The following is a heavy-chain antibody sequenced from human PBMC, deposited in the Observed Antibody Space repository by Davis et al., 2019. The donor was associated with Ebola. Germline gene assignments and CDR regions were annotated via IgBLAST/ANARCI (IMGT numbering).Heavy chain of an antibody. V-gene: IGHV4-34*01. D-gene: IGHD3-3*01. J-gene: IGHJ4*02. Sequence: MPSETLSLTCAVSGGSFSGNYWAWIRQSPGKGLECIGEVDDGGRVHYNPSLKSRVTISVDTSKNQFSLKLSSVTAADTAVYYCARVQYDFWSGYYGLGYFDYWGQGTLVTVSS. CDR1: GGSFSGNY. CDR3: ARVQYDFWSGYYGLGYFDY. CDR2: VDDGGRV.